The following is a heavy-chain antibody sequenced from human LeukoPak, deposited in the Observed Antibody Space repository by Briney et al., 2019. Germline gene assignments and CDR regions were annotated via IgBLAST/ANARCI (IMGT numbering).Heavy chain of an antibody. J-gene: IGHJ4*02. V-gene: IGHV4-59*05. D-gene: IGHD2/OR15-2a*01. CDR2: IYYSGST. Sequence: PSETLSLTCAVNGGFFTGYLWTWIRQPPGKGLEWIGSIYYSGSTYYNPSLKSRVTISVDTSKNQFSLKLSSVTAADTAVYYCANAEEYLPDYWGQGTLVTVSS. CDR3: ANAEEYLPDY. CDR1: GGFFTGYL.